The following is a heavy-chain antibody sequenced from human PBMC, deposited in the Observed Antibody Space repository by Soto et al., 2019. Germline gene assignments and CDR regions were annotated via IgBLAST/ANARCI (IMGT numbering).Heavy chain of an antibody. D-gene: IGHD2-2*02. J-gene: IGHJ6*02. Sequence: ASVKVSCKASGYTFTSYDINWVRQATGQGLEWMGWMNPNSGNTGYAQKFQGRVTMTRNTSISTAYMELSSLRSEDTAVYYCASGGPAAITRAPGYYGMDVWGQGTTVTVSS. CDR2: MNPNSGNT. CDR3: ASGGPAAITRAPGYYGMDV. V-gene: IGHV1-8*01. CDR1: GYTFTSYD.